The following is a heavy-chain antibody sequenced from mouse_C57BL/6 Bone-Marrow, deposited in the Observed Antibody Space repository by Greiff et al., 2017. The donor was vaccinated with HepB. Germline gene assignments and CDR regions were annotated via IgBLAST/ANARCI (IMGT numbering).Heavy chain of an antibody. Sequence: VQLQQSGPELVKPGASVKISCKASGYSFTDYNMNWVKQSNGKSLEWIGVINPNYGTTSYNQKFKDKATLTADKSSSTAYMQLSSLTYEDSAVYYCAREGLLRYHWYFDVWGTGTTVTVSS. V-gene: IGHV1-39*01. CDR1: GYSFTDYN. CDR2: INPNYGTT. J-gene: IGHJ1*03. CDR3: AREGLLRYHWYFDV. D-gene: IGHD1-1*01.